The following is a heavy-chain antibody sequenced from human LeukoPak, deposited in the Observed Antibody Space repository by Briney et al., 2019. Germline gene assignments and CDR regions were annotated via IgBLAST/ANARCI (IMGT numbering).Heavy chain of an antibody. CDR2: VSSSGST. Sequence: PSETLSLTCTVSGGSISSIDYSWSWIRQPAGKGLEWIGRVSSSGSTNYSPSLKSRVTMSVDTSRNQFSLKLWSVTAADTAIYYCARGLVQGVTASDIWGQGTMVTVSS. J-gene: IGHJ3*02. V-gene: IGHV4-61*02. D-gene: IGHD3-10*01. CDR1: GGSISSIDYS. CDR3: ARGLVQGVTASDI.